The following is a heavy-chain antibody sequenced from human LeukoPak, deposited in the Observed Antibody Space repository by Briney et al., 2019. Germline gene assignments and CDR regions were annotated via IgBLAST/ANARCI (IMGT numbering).Heavy chain of an antibody. CDR3: AKDHANTPVVTN. CDR1: GFTFSSYA. Sequence: PGGSLRLSCAASGFTFSSYAMSWVRQAPGKGLEWLSVISGGSGGSTYYADSVTGRFTVSRDNSKNTVDLQMNNLRAEDTAIYYCAKDHANTPVVTNWGQGILVSVSS. J-gene: IGHJ4*02. CDR2: ISGGSGGST. D-gene: IGHD2-21*02. V-gene: IGHV3-23*01.